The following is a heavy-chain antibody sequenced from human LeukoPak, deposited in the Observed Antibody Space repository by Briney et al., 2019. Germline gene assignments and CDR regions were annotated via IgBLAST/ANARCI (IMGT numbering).Heavy chain of an antibody. J-gene: IGHJ3*02. D-gene: IGHD3/OR15-3a*01. V-gene: IGHV3-74*01. CDR2: INSDGSST. CDR1: GGSISSNNW. CDR3: VLDLFSSFAFDI. Sequence: ETLSLTCAVSGGSISSNNWWSWVRQAPGKGLLWVSRINSDGSSTYYADSVKGRFTTSRDNAKNALHLQMNSLTAEDTAVYYCVLDLFSSFAFDIWGQGTMVTVSS.